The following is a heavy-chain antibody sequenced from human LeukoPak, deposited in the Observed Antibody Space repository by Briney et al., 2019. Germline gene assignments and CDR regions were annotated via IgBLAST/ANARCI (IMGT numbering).Heavy chain of an antibody. Sequence: PSETLSLTCTVSGGSISSHYWSWIRQPPGKGLEWIGYIYYSGSTNYNPSLESRVTISVDTSKNQFSLKLSSVTAADTAVYYCARVYDFWSGYCWFDPWGQGTLVTVSS. CDR2: IYYSGST. CDR3: ARVYDFWSGYCWFDP. CDR1: GGSISSHY. J-gene: IGHJ5*02. V-gene: IGHV4-59*11. D-gene: IGHD3-3*01.